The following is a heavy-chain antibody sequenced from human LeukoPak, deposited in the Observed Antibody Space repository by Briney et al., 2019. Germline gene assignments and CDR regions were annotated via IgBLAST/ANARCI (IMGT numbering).Heavy chain of an antibody. J-gene: IGHJ4*02. Sequence: GGSLRLSCAASGFTFSSYSMNWVRQAPGKGLEWDSSISSSSSYIYYADSVKGRFTISRDNAKNSLYLQMNSLRAEDTAVYYCARDYSGSYYRYFDYRGQGTLVTVSS. CDR2: ISSSSSYI. V-gene: IGHV3-21*01. D-gene: IGHD1-26*01. CDR1: GFTFSSYS. CDR3: ARDYSGSYYRYFDY.